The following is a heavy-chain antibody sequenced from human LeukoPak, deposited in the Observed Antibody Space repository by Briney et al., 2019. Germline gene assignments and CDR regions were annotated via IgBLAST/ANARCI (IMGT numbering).Heavy chain of an antibody. CDR3: AKLGPNSGYDKSTLNY. D-gene: IGHD5-12*01. CDR1: GFTFSSYG. Sequence: GGSLRLSCAASGFTFSSYGMHWVRQAPGKGLEWVAVISYDGSNKYYADSVKGRFTISRDNSKNTLYLQMNSLRAEDTAVYYCAKLGPNSGYDKSTLNYWGQGTLVTVSS. V-gene: IGHV3-30*18. CDR2: ISYDGSNK. J-gene: IGHJ4*02.